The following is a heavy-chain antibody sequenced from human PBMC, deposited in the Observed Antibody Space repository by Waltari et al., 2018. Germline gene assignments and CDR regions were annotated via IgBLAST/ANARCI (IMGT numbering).Heavy chain of an antibody. D-gene: IGHD3-10*01. CDR1: GGSFSGYY. Sequence: QVQLQQWGAGLLKPSETLSLTCAVYGGSFSGYYWSWIRQPPGKGLEWIGEINHSGSTNYNPSLKSRVTISVDTSKNQFSRKLSSVTAADTAVYYCARGGYGSGSYYFDYWGQGTLVTVSS. CDR2: INHSGST. V-gene: IGHV4-34*01. CDR3: ARGGYGSGSYYFDY. J-gene: IGHJ4*02.